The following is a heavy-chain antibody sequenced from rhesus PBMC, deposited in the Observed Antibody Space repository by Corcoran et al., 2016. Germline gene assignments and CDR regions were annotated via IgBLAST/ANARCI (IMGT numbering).Heavy chain of an antibody. Sequence: QVQLQESGPGLVKPSEPLSLTCAVSGYSISSGYGRRWFSQPPGQGLEWIGYISYSVSSYYTPSCKSRVTISIDTAKNQCSLKLSSVTAADTAVYYCARVGNWGLGKYFDYWGQGVLVTVSS. V-gene: IGHV4-127*01. J-gene: IGHJ4*01. D-gene: IGHD7-45*01. CDR1: GYSISSGYGR. CDR3: ARVGNWGLGKYFDY. CDR2: ISYSVSS.